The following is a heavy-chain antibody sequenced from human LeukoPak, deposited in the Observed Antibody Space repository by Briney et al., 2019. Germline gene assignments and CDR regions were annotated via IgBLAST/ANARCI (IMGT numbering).Heavy chain of an antibody. J-gene: IGHJ4*02. V-gene: IGHV3-21*01. D-gene: IGHD6-13*01. Sequence: GGSLRLSCAASGFTFSSYSMNWVRQAPGKGLEWVSSISSSSYIYYADSVKGRFTISRDNAKNSLYLQMNSLRAEDTAVYYRARDLSSSSGGYWGQGTLVTVSS. CDR2: ISSSSYI. CDR1: GFTFSSYS. CDR3: ARDLSSSSGGY.